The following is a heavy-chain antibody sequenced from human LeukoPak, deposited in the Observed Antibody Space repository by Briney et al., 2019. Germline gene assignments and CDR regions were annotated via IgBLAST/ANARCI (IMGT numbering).Heavy chain of an antibody. D-gene: IGHD2-15*01. CDR1: GFTFSSYG. Sequence: GGSLRLSCAASGFTFSSYGMHWVRQAPGKGLEWVAVISYDGSNKYYADSVKGRFTISRDNSKNSLYLQMNSLRAEDTAVYYCAKSCSGGSCYSGFDYWGQGTLVTVSS. V-gene: IGHV3-30*12. J-gene: IGHJ4*02. CDR2: ISYDGSNK. CDR3: AKSCSGGSCYSGFDY.